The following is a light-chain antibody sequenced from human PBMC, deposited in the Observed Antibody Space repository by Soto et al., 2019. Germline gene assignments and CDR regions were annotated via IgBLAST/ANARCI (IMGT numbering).Light chain of an antibody. V-gene: IGLV2-23*01. CDR2: EAS. J-gene: IGLJ1*01. Sequence: QSALTQPASVSGSPGQSITVSCTGTSSDAGSHNLVSWYQHYPGEVPKLIIFEASKRPSGVSNRFSGSKSGSTASLTISGLQAEDEADYYCCSFAGSGIYVFXTGTKVTVL. CDR1: SSDAGSHNL. CDR3: CSFAGSGIYV.